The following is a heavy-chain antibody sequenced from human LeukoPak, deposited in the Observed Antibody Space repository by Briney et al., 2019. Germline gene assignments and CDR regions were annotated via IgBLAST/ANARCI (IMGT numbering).Heavy chain of an antibody. Sequence: GGSLRLSCAAPGFTFSSYGMSWVRQAPGKGLEWVSGISWNSGSIGYADSVKGRFTISRDNAKNSLYLQMNSLRAEDMALYYCAKGTTSIVGATSAFDIWGQGTMVTVSS. J-gene: IGHJ3*02. V-gene: IGHV3-9*03. CDR1: GFTFSSYG. D-gene: IGHD1-26*01. CDR2: ISWNSGSI. CDR3: AKGTTSIVGATSAFDI.